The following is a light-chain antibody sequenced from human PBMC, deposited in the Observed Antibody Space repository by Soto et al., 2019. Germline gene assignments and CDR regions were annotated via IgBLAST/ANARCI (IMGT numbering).Light chain of an antibody. V-gene: IGLV1-40*01. CDR2: GNR. CDR3: QAYDYSLTASV. CDR1: SSNLGAGYD. J-gene: IGLJ3*02. Sequence: QSVLTQPPSVSGAPVQRVTLSCTGNSSNLGAGYDVHWYQHLPGAAPKLVIFGNRNRPSGVPERFSGSKSGTSASLAITGLQAEDEADYYCQAYDYSLTASVFGGGTKLTVL.